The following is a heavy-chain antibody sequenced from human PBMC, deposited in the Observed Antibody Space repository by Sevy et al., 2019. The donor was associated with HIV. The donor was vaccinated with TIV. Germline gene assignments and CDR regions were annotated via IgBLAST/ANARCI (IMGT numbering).Heavy chain of an antibody. CDR3: ARDLPPSATTVAHFDY. J-gene: IGHJ4*02. V-gene: IGHV3-48*03. D-gene: IGHD4-17*01. CDR2: ITNSGSTK. CDR1: GFTFSNVW. Sequence: GESLKISCAASGFTFSNVWMSWVRQAPGKGLEWVSYITNSGSTKYYSDSVKGRFTISRDNAKNSLYLQMNNLRAEDTAVYYCARDLPPSATTVAHFDYWGRGTLVTVSS.